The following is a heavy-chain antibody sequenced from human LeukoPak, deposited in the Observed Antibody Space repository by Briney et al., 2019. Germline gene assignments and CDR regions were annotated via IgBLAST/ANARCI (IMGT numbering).Heavy chain of an antibody. CDR1: GYTFTGYG. V-gene: IGHV1-3*01. D-gene: IGHD5-18*01. CDR2: INAGNGNT. CDR3: LSVEHRYSYSNY. Sequence: ASVKVSCKASGYTFTGYGMHWVRQAPGQRLEWMGWINAGNGNTKYSQKFQGRVTITKDSSASTAYMKLSSLRSEDTAVYYCLSVEHRYSYSNYWGQGTLVTVSS. J-gene: IGHJ4*02.